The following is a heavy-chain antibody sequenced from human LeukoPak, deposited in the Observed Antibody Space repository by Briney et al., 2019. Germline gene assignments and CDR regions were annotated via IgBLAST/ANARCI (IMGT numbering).Heavy chain of an antibody. D-gene: IGHD1-26*01. CDR1: GGSISSYY. Sequence: PSETLSLTCTVSGGSISSYYWSWIRQPPGKGLEWIGYIYYSGSTNYNPSLKSRVTISVDTSKNQFSLKLSSVTAADTAVYYCARGSKADIVGATTVDYWGQGTLVTVSS. CDR2: IYYSGST. J-gene: IGHJ4*02. V-gene: IGHV4-59*01. CDR3: ARGSKADIVGATTVDY.